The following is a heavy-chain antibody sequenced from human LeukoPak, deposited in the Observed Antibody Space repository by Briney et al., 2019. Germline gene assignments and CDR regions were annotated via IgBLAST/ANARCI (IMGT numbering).Heavy chain of an antibody. CDR3: ARDSPYDYVWGSYRYRTPRESYYFDY. CDR2: ISAYNGNT. V-gene: IGHV1-18*01. D-gene: IGHD3-16*02. CDR1: GYTFTSYG. J-gene: IGHJ4*02. Sequence: GASVKVSCKASGYTFTSYGISWVRQAPGQGLEWMGWISAYNGNTNYAQKLQGRVTMTTDTSTSTAYMELRSLRSDDTAVYYCARDSPYDYVWGSYRYRTPRESYYFDYWGQGTLVTVSS.